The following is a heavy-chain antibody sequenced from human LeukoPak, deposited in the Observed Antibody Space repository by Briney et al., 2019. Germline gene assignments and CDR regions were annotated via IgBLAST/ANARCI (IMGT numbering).Heavy chain of an antibody. D-gene: IGHD3-10*01. Sequence: GGSLRLSCAASGFTLSNARKSWGPQAPGKGLDWVGRIKSKTDGGTTDYAAPVKGRFTISRDDSKNTLYLQMNSLKTEDTAVYYCTTSTMVRGVIEGAPDYWGQGTLVTVSS. CDR1: GFTLSNAR. J-gene: IGHJ4*02. V-gene: IGHV3-15*01. CDR3: TTSTMVRGVIEGAPDY. CDR2: IKSKTDGGTT.